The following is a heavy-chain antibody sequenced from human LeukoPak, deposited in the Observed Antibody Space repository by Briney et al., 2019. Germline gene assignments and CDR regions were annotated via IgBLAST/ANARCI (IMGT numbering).Heavy chain of an antibody. V-gene: IGHV3-30*04. J-gene: IGHJ4*02. CDR2: ISYDGSNE. CDR1: GFTFSSYA. Sequence: GGSLRLSCAAPGFTFSSYAMHWVRQAPGKGLEWVAIISYDGSNEYYADTVKGQFTISRDNSNNTLYLQMNSLRAEDTAVYYCARDGNYYGSGSYLDYWGQGTLVTVSS. D-gene: IGHD3-10*01. CDR3: ARDGNYYGSGSYLDY.